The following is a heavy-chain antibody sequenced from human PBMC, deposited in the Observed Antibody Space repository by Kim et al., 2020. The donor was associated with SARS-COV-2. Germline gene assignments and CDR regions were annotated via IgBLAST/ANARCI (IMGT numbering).Heavy chain of an antibody. V-gene: IGHV4-34*01. Sequence: SETLSLTCAVYGGSFSGYYWSWIRQPPGKGLEWIGEINHSGSTNYNPSLKSRVTISVDTSKNQFSLKLSSVTAADTSVYYCAGDKYSSSASIDYWGQGTLVTVSS. D-gene: IGHD6-6*01. CDR2: INHSGST. J-gene: IGHJ4*02. CDR1: GGSFSGYY. CDR3: AGDKYSSSASIDY.